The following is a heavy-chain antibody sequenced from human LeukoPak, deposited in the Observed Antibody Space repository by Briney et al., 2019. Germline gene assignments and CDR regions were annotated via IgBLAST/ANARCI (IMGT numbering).Heavy chain of an antibody. CDR2: IYYSGST. Sequence: PSETLSLTCTVSGGSISSSTYYWGWIRQPPGKGLEWIGSIYYSGSTYYNPSLKSRVTMSVDTSKNQFSLKLSSVTAADTAVYYCARGTWLGIDYWGQGTLVTVSS. CDR3: ARGTWLGIDY. J-gene: IGHJ4*02. D-gene: IGHD6-19*01. V-gene: IGHV4-39*07. CDR1: GGSISSSTYY.